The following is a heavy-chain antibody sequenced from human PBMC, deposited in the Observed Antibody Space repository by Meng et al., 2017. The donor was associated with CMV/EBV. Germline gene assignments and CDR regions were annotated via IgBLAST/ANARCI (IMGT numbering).Heavy chain of an antibody. V-gene: IGHV3-9*01. Sequence: SLKISCAASGFTFDDYAMHWVRQAPGKGLEWVSGISWNSGSIGYADSVKGRFTISRDNAKNSLYLQMNSLRAEDTAVYYCARDGGYHFSPTTNNGMDVWGQGTTVTVSS. D-gene: IGHD3-3*01. CDR3: ARDGGYHFSPTTNNGMDV. J-gene: IGHJ6*02. CDR2: ISWNSGSI. CDR1: GFTFDDYA.